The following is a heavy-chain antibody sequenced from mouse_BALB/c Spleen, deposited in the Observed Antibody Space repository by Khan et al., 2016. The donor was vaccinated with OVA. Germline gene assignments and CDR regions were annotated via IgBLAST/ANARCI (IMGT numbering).Heavy chain of an antibody. CDR2: IAPGSGSP. J-gene: IGHJ4*01. Sequence: DLVKPGASVKLSCKASGYTFTSYWINWIKQRPGQGLEWIGCIAPGSGSPYYNEMFKDKATLTVDTSSSTAYIQLSSLSSEDSAVYFCTRENYRGSSYYAMDYWGQGTSVTVSS. CDR1: GYTFTSYW. D-gene: IGHD1-1*01. CDR3: TRENYRGSSYYAMDY. V-gene: IGHV1S41*01.